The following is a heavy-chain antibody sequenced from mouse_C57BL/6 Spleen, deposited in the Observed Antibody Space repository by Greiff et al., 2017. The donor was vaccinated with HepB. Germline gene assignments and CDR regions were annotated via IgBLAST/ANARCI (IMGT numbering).Heavy chain of an antibody. CDR2: ISYDGSN. CDR1: GYSITSGYY. V-gene: IGHV3-6*01. Sequence: DVKLQESGPGLVKPSQSLSLTCSVTGYSITSGYYWNWIRQFPGNKLEWMGYISYDGSNNYNPSLKNRISITRDTSKNQFFLKLNSVTTEDTATYYCARDTGSSYGDAMDYWGQGTSVTVSS. J-gene: IGHJ4*01. CDR3: ARDTGSSYGDAMDY. D-gene: IGHD1-1*01.